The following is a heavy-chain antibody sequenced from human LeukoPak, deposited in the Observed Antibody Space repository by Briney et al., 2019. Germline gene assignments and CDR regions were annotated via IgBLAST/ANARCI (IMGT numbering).Heavy chain of an antibody. CDR1: GGSISSYY. V-gene: IGHV4-59*08. CDR2: IYYSGST. CDR3: ARHLYSSSWRYFDY. D-gene: IGHD6-13*01. J-gene: IGHJ4*02. Sequence: SESLSLTCTVSGGSISSYYWSWIRQPPGKGLEWIGYIYYSGSTNYNPSLKSRVTISVDTSKNQFSLKLSSVTAADTAVYYCARHLYSSSWRYFDYWGQGTLVTVSS.